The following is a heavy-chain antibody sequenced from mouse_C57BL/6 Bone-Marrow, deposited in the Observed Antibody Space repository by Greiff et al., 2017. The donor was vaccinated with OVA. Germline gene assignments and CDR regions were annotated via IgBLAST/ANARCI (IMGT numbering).Heavy chain of an antibody. CDR1: GYNFTSYW. Sequence: QVQLQQSGAELVMPGASVKLSCKASGYNFTSYWMHWVKQRPGQGLEWIGEIDTSDSYTNYNQKFKGKSTLTVYKSSSTAYMQRSSLTSEDSAVYYCARVWVLNPFDYWCQGTTLTVSS. CDR2: IDTSDSYT. V-gene: IGHV1-69*01. J-gene: IGHJ2*01. D-gene: IGHD2-3*01. CDR3: ARVWVLNPFDY.